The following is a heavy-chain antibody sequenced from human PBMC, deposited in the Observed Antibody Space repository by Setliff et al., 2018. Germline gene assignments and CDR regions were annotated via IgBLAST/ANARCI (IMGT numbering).Heavy chain of an antibody. Sequence: ASVKVSCKASGYTFISYYMHWVRQAPGQGLEWMGIINFSGGKTSYAQNFQGRVTLTTDTSTSTAYMELRSLTSDDSAFYYCARAPSVELVTIRTNSWFTYWGQGTLVTVSS. J-gene: IGHJ4*02. V-gene: IGHV1-46*01. D-gene: IGHD5-18*01. CDR1: GYTFISYY. CDR2: INFSGGKT. CDR3: ARAPSVELVTIRTNSWFTY.